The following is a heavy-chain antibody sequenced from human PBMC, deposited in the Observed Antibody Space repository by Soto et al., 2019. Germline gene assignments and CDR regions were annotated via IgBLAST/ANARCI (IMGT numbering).Heavy chain of an antibody. V-gene: IGHV4-39*02. CDR2: IDYSGST. CDR3: ESSEHLPAHFPRGPGDY. Sequence: QLQLQESGPGLVKPSETLSLTCSVSGDSISSRNYYWGWIRQPPGKGLEWIGSIDYSGSTYYNPSLKSLVSMSLQLYKNTFSLTMTHMTAANTAVYYCESSEHLPAHFPRGPGDYWCRGTLINVS. CDR1: GDSISSRNYY. J-gene: IGHJ4*01. D-gene: IGHD3-10*01.